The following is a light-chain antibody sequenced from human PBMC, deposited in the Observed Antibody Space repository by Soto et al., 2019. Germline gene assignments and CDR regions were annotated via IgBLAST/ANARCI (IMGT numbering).Light chain of an antibody. V-gene: IGLV1-40*01. CDR2: DDT. Sequence: QSALTQPPSVSGAPGQRVTISCTGTSSNIGTGYDVHWYRQFPGTAPKLLIYDDTNRPSGVPDRFSGSKSGTSASLAITGLQAEEEADYYCQSYDSSLSAVVFGGGTKLTVL. J-gene: IGLJ2*01. CDR1: SSNIGTGYD. CDR3: QSYDSSLSAVV.